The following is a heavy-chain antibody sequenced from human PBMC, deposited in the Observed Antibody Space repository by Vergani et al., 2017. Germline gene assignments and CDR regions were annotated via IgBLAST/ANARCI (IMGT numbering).Heavy chain of an antibody. CDR1: GGSMSGYY. Sequence: QVRLQESGPGLVKPSETLSLTCSVSGGSMSGYYWSWIRQPPGKELEWIGYMYHSGSTNYYPSLETRVTISGDTSKNQFSLKLNSVTAADTAVYYCGRVADFYGLGSRLLDLWGQGILVTVSS. V-gene: IGHV4-59*01. CDR2: MYHSGST. D-gene: IGHD3-10*01. J-gene: IGHJ5*02. CDR3: GRVADFYGLGSRLLDL.